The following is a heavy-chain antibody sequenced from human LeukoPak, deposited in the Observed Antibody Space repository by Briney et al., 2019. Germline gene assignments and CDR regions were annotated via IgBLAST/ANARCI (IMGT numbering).Heavy chain of an antibody. V-gene: IGHV3-49*03. Sequence: GGSLRLSCTASGFTFGDYAMSWFRQAPGKGLEWVGFIRSKAYGGTTEYAASVKGRFTISRDDSKSIAYLQMNSVKTEDTAVYYCTRDSDYGGAFDIWGQGTMVTVSS. CDR3: TRDSDYGGAFDI. J-gene: IGHJ3*02. D-gene: IGHD4-23*01. CDR1: GFTFGDYA. CDR2: IRSKAYGGTT.